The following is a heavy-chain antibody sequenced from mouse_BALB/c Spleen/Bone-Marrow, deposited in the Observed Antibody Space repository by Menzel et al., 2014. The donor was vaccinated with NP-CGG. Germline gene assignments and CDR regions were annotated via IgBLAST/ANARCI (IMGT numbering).Heavy chain of an antibody. Sequence: VQLVESGAELARPGASVMMSCKTSGYTFTSYTMQWIRQRPGQGLEWIGYIVPSGDYTNYNQKFKDRATLTADKSSSTAYMQLNSLTSEDSSVYYCVLITPVVSDYWGQGTTLTVSS. CDR2: IVPSGDYT. CDR3: VLITPVVSDY. J-gene: IGHJ2*01. D-gene: IGHD1-1*01. CDR1: GYTFTSYT. V-gene: IGHV1-4*01.